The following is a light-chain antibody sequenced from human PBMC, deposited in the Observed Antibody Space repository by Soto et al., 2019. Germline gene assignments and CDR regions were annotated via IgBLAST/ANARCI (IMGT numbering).Light chain of an antibody. V-gene: IGKV3-15*01. J-gene: IGKJ1*01. Sequence: EIVLTQSPATLSLSPGERATLSCRASQSISNNLAWYQQKPGQAPRLVIYSAFTRATGIPARFSGSGSGTEFTLTISSLQSEDFAVYYCQQYNKWPPRTFGQGTKVDIK. CDR2: SAF. CDR1: QSISNN. CDR3: QQYNKWPPRT.